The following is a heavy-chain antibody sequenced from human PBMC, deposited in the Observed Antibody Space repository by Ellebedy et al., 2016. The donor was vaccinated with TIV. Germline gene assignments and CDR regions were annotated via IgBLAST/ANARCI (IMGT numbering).Heavy chain of an antibody. CDR3: TADQRVYNAFDV. D-gene: IGHD5/OR15-5a*01. CDR2: IKSKSSGGTT. J-gene: IGHJ3*01. CDR1: GLTFSDAW. Sequence: GESLKISCGASGLTFSDAWMSWVRQAPGKGLEWVGRIKSKSSGGTTEYAAPVKGRFTISRDDSKNTLFLQIYGLKTEDTGVYYCTADQRVYNAFDVWGLGTRVTVSS. V-gene: IGHV3-15*01.